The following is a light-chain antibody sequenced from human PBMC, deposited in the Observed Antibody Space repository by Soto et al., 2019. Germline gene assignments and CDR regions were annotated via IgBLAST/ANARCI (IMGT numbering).Light chain of an antibody. V-gene: IGKV2-24*01. CDR3: MQATDFPRT. CDR1: QSLLHGNGNTY. Sequence: IVMTQTQHSLSVTPGQPASISCRSSQSLLHGNGNTYLSWLQQRPGQPPRLLIYKIFNRLSGVPDRFSGSGAGTDFTLKISRVEAEDVGVYYCMQATDFPRTFGQGTNVDIK. J-gene: IGKJ1*01. CDR2: KIF.